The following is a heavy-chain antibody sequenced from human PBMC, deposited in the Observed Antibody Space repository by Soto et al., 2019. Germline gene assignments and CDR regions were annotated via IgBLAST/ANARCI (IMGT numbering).Heavy chain of an antibody. J-gene: IGHJ3*02. CDR3: AKGPFILVAGTPPGAFDM. D-gene: IGHD6-19*01. Sequence: QVQLVESGGNVVQPGRSLRLSCAASGFIFRTYGMHWVRQAPGKGLEWVAVISYSGNKKAYADSVKGRFAISRDNSNNTLYLQIDSLTAADTAVYYCAKGPFILVAGTPPGAFDMWGQGTMVTVSS. CDR2: ISYSGNKK. CDR1: GFIFRTYG. V-gene: IGHV3-30*18.